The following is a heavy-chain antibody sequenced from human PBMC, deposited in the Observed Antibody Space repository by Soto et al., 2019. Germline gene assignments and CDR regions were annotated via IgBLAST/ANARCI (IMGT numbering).Heavy chain of an antibody. D-gene: IGHD2-2*01. J-gene: IGHJ6*02. CDR2: ISGSGGST. CDR3: AKSRGSSTNHPIYYYYYGMDV. V-gene: IGHV3-23*01. CDR1: GFTFSSYV. Sequence: HPGGSLRLSCAASGFTFSSYVMSWVRQAPGKGLEWVSAISGSGGSTYYADSVKGRFTISRDNSKNTLYLQMNSLRAEDTAVYYCAKSRGSSTNHPIYYYYYGMDVWGQGTTVTVSS.